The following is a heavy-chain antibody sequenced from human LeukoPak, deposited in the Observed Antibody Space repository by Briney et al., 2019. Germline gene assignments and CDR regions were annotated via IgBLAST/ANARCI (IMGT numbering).Heavy chain of an antibody. J-gene: IGHJ5*02. CDR3: VTYYYGSGSSNWFDP. D-gene: IGHD3-10*01. V-gene: IGHV3-21*01. Sequence: GGSLRLSCAASGFIFSPYGMTWVRQAPGKGLEWVSTISSSDYPSYTDSVKGRFTVSRDNAKNSPYLQMNSLRAEDTAVYYCVTYYYGSGSSNWFDPWGQGTLVTVSS. CDR2: ISSSDYP. CDR1: GFIFSPYG.